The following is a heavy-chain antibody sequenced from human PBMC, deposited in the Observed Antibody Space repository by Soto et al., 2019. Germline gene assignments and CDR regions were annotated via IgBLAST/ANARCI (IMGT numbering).Heavy chain of an antibody. CDR1: GFTFSSYS. CDR2: ISSSSSYI. CDR3: ARDPYISSWYGYYYYYMDV. Sequence: EVQLVESGGGLVKPGGSLRLSCAASGFTFSSYSMNWVRQAPGKGLEWVSSISSSSSYIYYADSVKGRFTISRDNAKNSLYLQMNSLRAEDTAVYYCARDPYISSWYGYYYYYMDVWGKGTTVTVSS. J-gene: IGHJ6*03. V-gene: IGHV3-21*01. D-gene: IGHD6-13*01.